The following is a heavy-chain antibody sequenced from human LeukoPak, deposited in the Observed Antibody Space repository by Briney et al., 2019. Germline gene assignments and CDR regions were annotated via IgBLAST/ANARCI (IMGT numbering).Heavy chain of an antibody. CDR2: IIPIFGTA. CDR3: ARSWSGYYTANNNWFDP. V-gene: IGHV1-69*05. Sequence: SVKVSCKASGGTFSSYVISWVRQAPGQGLEWMGGIIPIFGTANYAQKFQGRVTITTDESTSTAYMELSSLRSEDTAVYYCARSWSGYYTANNNWFDPWGQGTLVTVSS. CDR1: GGTFSSYV. J-gene: IGHJ5*02. D-gene: IGHD3-3*01.